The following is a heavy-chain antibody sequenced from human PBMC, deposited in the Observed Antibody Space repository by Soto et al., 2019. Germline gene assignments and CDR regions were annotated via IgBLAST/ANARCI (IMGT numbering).Heavy chain of an antibody. CDR3: TRANWYSEY. CDR1: GGSISNHY. V-gene: IGHV4-59*11. Sequence: QVQLQESGPGLVKPSETLSLTCTVSGGSISNHYWSWIRQPPGKGLEWIGYIYYNGNTNYNPPLKSRVTMSVDTSTTQISLKLSSVTAADTAVYYCTRANWYSEYWGQGTLVTVSS. J-gene: IGHJ4*02. CDR2: IYYNGNT. D-gene: IGHD7-27*01.